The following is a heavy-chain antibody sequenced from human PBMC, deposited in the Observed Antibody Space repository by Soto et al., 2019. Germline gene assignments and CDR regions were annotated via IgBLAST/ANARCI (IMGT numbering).Heavy chain of an antibody. D-gene: IGHD6-25*01. CDR2: ISSSSSYI. J-gene: IGHJ4*02. V-gene: IGHV3-21*01. CDR3: ARDRAAGFDY. Sequence: PGGSLRLSCAASGFTFSSYSMNWVRQAPGKGLEWVSSISSSSSYIYYADSVKGRFTISRDNAKNSLYLQMNSLRAKDTAVYYCARDRAAGFDYWGQGTLVTVSS. CDR1: GFTFSSYS.